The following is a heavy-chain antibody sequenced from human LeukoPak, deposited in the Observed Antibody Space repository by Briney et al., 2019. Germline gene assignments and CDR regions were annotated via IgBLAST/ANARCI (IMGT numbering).Heavy chain of an antibody. CDR1: GFTFSSYS. CDR2: ISSSSSYI. D-gene: IGHD3-22*01. J-gene: IGHJ4*02. CDR3: AKDVANYYDSSGYYPQEKHLDY. Sequence: KPGGSLRLSCAASGFTFSSYSMNWVRQAPGKGLEWVSSISSSSSYIYYADSVKGRFTISRDNSKNTLYLQMNSLRAEDTAVYYCAKDVANYYDSSGYYPQEKHLDYWGQGTLVTVSS. V-gene: IGHV3-21*01.